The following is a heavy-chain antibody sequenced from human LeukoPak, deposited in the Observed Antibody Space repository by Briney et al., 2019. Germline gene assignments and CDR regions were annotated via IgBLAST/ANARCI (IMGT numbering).Heavy chain of an antibody. CDR3: ARVGTDGWEPVRPRAFDI. J-gene: IGHJ3*02. Sequence: AGGSLRLSCAASGFTFSSYWMHWVRQAPGKGPVWVSRINSDGSSTSYADSVKGRFTISRDNAKNTLYLQMNSLRAEDTAVYYCARVGTDGWEPVRPRAFDIWGQGTMVTVSS. CDR1: GFTFSSYW. CDR2: INSDGSST. V-gene: IGHV3-74*01. D-gene: IGHD1-26*01.